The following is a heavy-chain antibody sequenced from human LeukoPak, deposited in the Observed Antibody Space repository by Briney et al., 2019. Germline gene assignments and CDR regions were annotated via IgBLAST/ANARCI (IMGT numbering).Heavy chain of an antibody. CDR2: ISGSGGST. J-gene: IGHJ4*02. CDR3: AKLPQYYYDSSGYLDY. D-gene: IGHD3-22*01. V-gene: IGHV3-23*01. CDR1: GFTFSSYA. Sequence: GGSLRLSCAASGFTFSSYAMSWVRQAPGKGLEWVSAISGSGGSTYYADSVKGRFTISRDNSKNTLYVQMNSLRAEDTAVYYCAKLPQYYYDSSGYLDYWGQGTLVTVSS.